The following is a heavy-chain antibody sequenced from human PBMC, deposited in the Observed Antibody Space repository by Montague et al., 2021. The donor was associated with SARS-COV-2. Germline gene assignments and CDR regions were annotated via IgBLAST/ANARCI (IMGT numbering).Heavy chain of an antibody. CDR3: ARFLGCCSGANCYSSGMDV. Sequence: SETLSLTCVGYLRAINSSHWRSWVGQTPGIELARIGEFCHLGGTNYNPPLKSRVTISIDKSTNQLSLKLSSVTAANTAVYYCARFLGCCSGANCYSSGMDVWGQGTTVTVSS. V-gene: IGHV4-4*02. CDR1: LRAINSSHW. J-gene: IGHJ6*02. CDR2: FCHLGGT. D-gene: IGHD2-15*01.